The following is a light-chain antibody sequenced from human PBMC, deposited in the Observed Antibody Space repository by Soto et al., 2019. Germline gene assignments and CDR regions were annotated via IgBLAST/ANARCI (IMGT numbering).Light chain of an antibody. CDR3: CAYGGSSTYVV. CDR2: EDI. CDR1: SSDVGRYDL. V-gene: IGLV2-23*01. Sequence: QSALTQPASVSGSPGQSITISCTGTSSDVGRYDLVSWYQQRPGNVPKLMIYEDIKRPSGVSDRFSGSKSGNTASLTISGLQAEDEADYYCCAYGGSSTYVVFGGGTKLTVL. J-gene: IGLJ2*01.